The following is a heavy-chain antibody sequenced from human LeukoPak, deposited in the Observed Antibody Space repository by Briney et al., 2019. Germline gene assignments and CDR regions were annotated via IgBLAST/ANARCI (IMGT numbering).Heavy chain of an antibody. D-gene: IGHD1-26*01. J-gene: IGHJ3*02. Sequence: SETLSLTCTVSGGSISSYYWSWIRQPPGKGLEWIGNIYYSGSTNYNPSLKSRVTISVDTSKNQFSLKLSSVTAADTAVYYCARDRWGAEGSTPDAFDIWGQGTMVTVSS. CDR2: IYYSGST. CDR3: ARDRWGAEGSTPDAFDI. V-gene: IGHV4-59*01. CDR1: GGSISSYY.